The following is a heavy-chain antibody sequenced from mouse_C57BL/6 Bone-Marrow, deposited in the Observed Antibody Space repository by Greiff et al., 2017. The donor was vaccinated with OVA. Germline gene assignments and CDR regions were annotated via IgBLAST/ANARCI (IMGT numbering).Heavy chain of an antibody. D-gene: IGHD2-3*01. CDR1: GFTFSSYT. J-gene: IGHJ3*01. CDR3: ARQAWLLRFAY. CDR2: ISGGGGNT. Sequence: EVMLVESGGGLVKPGGSLKLSCAASGFTFSSYTMSWVRQTPEKRLEWVATISGGGGNTYYPDSVKGRFTISRDNAKNTLYLQMSSLRSEDTAVYYCARQAWLLRFAYWGQGTLVTVSA. V-gene: IGHV5-9*01.